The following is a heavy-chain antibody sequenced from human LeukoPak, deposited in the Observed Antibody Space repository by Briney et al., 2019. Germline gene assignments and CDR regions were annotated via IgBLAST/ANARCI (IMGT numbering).Heavy chain of an antibody. V-gene: IGHV4-39*01. CDR3: ASHPPRD. CDR2: IYYSGST. J-gene: IGHJ4*02. Sequence: SETLSLTCTVSGGSISSSSYYWGWIRQPPGKGLEWIGSIYYSGSTYYNPSLKSRVTISVDTSKNQFSLKLSSVTAADTAVYYCASHPPRDWGQGTLVTVSS. CDR1: GGSISSSSYY.